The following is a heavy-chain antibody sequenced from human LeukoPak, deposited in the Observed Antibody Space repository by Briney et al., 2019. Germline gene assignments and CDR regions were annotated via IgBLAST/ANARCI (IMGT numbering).Heavy chain of an antibody. D-gene: IGHD6-19*01. CDR3: AREPTYTNSWYTTCDY. V-gene: IGHV3-30*03. CDR2: ISYDGSNK. CDR1: GFTFSSYG. Sequence: GGSLRLSCAASGFTFSSYGIHWVRQAPGKGLEWVAVISYDGSNKYYADSVKGRFTISRDNAKSSLYLQMSSLRAEDTAVYYCAREPTYTNSWYTTCDYWGQGTLVTVSS. J-gene: IGHJ4*02.